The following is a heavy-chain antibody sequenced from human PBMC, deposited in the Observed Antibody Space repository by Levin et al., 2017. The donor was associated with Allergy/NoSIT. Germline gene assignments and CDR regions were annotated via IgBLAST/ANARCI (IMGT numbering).Heavy chain of an antibody. CDR2: IRSKAYGGTT. Sequence: GESLKISCTASGFTFGDYAMSWFRQAPGRGLEWVGFIRSKAYGGTTEYAASVKGRFTISRDDSKSIAYLQMNSLKTEDTAVYYCTRDHSGWLNNWFDPWGQGTLVTVSS. D-gene: IGHD6-19*01. V-gene: IGHV3-49*03. CDR3: TRDHSGWLNNWFDP. J-gene: IGHJ5*02. CDR1: GFTFGDYA.